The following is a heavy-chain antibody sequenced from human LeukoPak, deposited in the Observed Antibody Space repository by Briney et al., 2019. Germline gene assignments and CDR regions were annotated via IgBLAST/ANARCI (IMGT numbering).Heavy chain of an antibody. Sequence: ASVKVSCKVSGYILTELSMHWVRQAPGKGLEWMGGFDPEDGETIYAQKFQGRVTMTEDTSTDTAYMELSGLRSEDTAVYYCATALAYSGSYYALNYWGQGTLVTVSS. CDR1: GYILTELS. CDR3: ATALAYSGSYYALNY. J-gene: IGHJ4*02. D-gene: IGHD1-26*01. CDR2: FDPEDGET. V-gene: IGHV1-24*01.